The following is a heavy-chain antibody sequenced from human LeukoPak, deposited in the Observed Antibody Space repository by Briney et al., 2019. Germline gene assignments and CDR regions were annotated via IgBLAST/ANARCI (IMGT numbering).Heavy chain of an antibody. J-gene: IGHJ6*02. D-gene: IGHD6-19*01. CDR3: GRDRIKQWLVLDYYYYGMDV. CDR1: GFTFSSYS. Sequence: GGSLRLSCAASGFTFSSYSMNWVRQAPGKGLEWVSSISSSSSYIYYADSVKGRFTISRDNAKNSLYLQMNSLRAEDTAVYYCGRDRIKQWLVLDYYYYGMDVWGQGTTVTVSS. V-gene: IGHV3-21*01. CDR2: ISSSSSYI.